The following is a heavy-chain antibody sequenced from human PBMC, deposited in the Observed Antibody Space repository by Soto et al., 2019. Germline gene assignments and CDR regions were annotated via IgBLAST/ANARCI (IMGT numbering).Heavy chain of an antibody. J-gene: IGHJ4*02. CDR1: GGPFNSYI. CDR2: IITIFGSA. CDR3: VSEMPLLGVFDF. Sequence: GASVKVSCKTSGGPFNSYIITWVRQAPGQGLEWMGGIITIFGSADYAPKLQGRVTITADESTSTAYMEMNSLDSDDSAVYYCVSEMPLLGVFDFWGQGTLVTVSS. V-gene: IGHV1-69*13. D-gene: IGHD3-16*01.